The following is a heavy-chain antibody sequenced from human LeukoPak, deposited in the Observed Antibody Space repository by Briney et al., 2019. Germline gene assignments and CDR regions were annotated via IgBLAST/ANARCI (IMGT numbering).Heavy chain of an antibody. J-gene: IGHJ4*02. CDR1: GGSLSRYY. Sequence: SESLSLPRTVSGGSLSRYYWSWIRQPPRKGLGLIGYISTSGSTNYDPSLKSRVTISVDTSKNQFSLKLSSVTAADTAVYYCARGGGYGSSPLKWGQGTLVTVSS. D-gene: IGHD6-6*01. CDR3: ARGGGYGSSPLK. V-gene: IGHV4-4*09. CDR2: ISTSGST.